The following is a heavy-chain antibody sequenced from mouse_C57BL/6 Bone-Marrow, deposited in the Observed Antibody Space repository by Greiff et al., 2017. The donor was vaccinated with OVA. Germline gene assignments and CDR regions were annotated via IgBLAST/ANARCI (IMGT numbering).Heavy chain of an antibody. J-gene: IGHJ1*03. V-gene: IGHV1-82*01. CDR1: GYAFSSSW. Sequence: VKLQQSGPELVKPGASVKISCKASGYAFSSSWMNWVKQRPGKGLEWIGRIYPGDGDTNYNGKFKGKATLTADKSSSTAYMQLSSLTSEDSAVYFCARLGGSRGPYFDVWGTGTTVTVSS. CDR3: ARLGGSRGPYFDV. CDR2: IYPGDGDT. D-gene: IGHD1-1*01.